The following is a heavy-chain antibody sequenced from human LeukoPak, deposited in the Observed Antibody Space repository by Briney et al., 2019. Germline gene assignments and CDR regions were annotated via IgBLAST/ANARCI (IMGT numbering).Heavy chain of an antibody. CDR2: MNPNSGNT. D-gene: IGHD6-13*01. J-gene: IGHJ4*02. Sequence: GASVKVSCKASGYTFTNFDINWVRQATGQGLEWMGWMNPNSGNTGYAQKFQDRVTMTRNISISTAYMELSSLRSEDTAVYYCVRGRKRYVGIAAADFDYWGQGILVTVSS. V-gene: IGHV1-8*02. CDR3: VRGRKRYVGIAAADFDY. CDR1: GYTFTNFD.